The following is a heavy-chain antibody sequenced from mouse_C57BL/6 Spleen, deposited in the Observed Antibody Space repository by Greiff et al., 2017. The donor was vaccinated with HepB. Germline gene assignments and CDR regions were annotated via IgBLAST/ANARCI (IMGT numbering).Heavy chain of an antibody. J-gene: IGHJ4*01. CDR3: VRHYYGTNAMDY. V-gene: IGHV10-1*01. CDR1: GFSFNTYA. D-gene: IGHD1-1*01. Sequence: EVQGVESGGGLVQPKGSLKLSCAASGFSFNTYAMNWVRQAPGKGLEWVARIRSKSNNYATYYADSVKDRFTISRDDSESMLYLQMNNLKTEDTAMYYCVRHYYGTNAMDYWGQGTSVTVSS. CDR2: IRSKSNNYAT.